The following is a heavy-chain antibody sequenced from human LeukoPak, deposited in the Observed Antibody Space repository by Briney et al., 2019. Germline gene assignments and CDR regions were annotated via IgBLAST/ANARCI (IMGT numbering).Heavy chain of an antibody. J-gene: IGHJ3*02. D-gene: IGHD3-22*01. V-gene: IGHV3-66*01. CDR1: GFTVSSNY. CDR2: IYSGGST. Sequence: GGSLRLSCAASGFTVSSNYMSWVRQAPGKGLEWVSVIYSGGSTYYADSVKGRFTISRDNSKNTLYLQMNSLRDEDTALYYCARSVDSSGFYDAFDMWGQGTMVTVSS. CDR3: ARSVDSSGFYDAFDM.